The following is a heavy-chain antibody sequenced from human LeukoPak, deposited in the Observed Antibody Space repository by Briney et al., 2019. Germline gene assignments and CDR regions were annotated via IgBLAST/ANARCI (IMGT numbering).Heavy chain of an antibody. CDR3: ARANALYCSSTSCPFDY. D-gene: IGHD2-2*01. CDR1: GYTFSDYY. Sequence: PVASVKVSCKASGYTFSDYYIHWVRQAPGRGLEWVACINPNSCCTYYAQNFHDRITLTRDTSISTAYMELSRLRADDTAIYYCARANALYCSSTSCPFDYWGQGTLVTVSS. CDR2: INPNSCCT. J-gene: IGHJ4*02. V-gene: IGHV1-2*02.